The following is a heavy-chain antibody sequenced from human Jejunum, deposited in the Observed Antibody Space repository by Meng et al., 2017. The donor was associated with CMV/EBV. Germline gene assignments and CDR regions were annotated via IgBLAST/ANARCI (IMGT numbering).Heavy chain of an antibody. V-gene: IGHV3-30*02. CDR1: GFTFGVYG. Sequence: VPLGVSVGGVGPAGGPRILSWAASGFTFGVYGLHWGRQTPGKGLEWVAFIPYDGTVQNYADSVKGRFTNSRDNSWNMLSLEMNSLRPEDTAVYYCAKVGFGWYSIDYWGQGTLVTVSS. CDR3: AKVGFGWYSIDY. CDR2: IPYDGTVQ. J-gene: IGHJ4*02. D-gene: IGHD6-19*01.